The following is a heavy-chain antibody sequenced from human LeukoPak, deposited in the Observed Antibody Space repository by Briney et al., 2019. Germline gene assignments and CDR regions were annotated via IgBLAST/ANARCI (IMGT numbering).Heavy chain of an antibody. D-gene: IGHD4-17*01. CDR2: IKQDGSEK. Sequence: GGSLRLSCAASGFTFSSYWMSWVRQAPGKGLEWVANIKQDGSEKYYVDSVKGRFTISRDNANNSLYLQMNSLRAEDTAVYYCARDLISPTVTTGYYFDYWGQGTLVTVSS. CDR3: ARDLISPTVTTGYYFDY. J-gene: IGHJ4*02. CDR1: GFTFSSYW. V-gene: IGHV3-7*01.